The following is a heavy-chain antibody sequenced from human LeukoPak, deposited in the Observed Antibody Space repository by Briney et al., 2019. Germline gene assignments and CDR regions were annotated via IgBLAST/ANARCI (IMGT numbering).Heavy chain of an antibody. CDR3: AAEVGNYVDY. D-gene: IGHD1-26*01. J-gene: IGHJ4*02. CDR2: IYYSGST. CDR1: GGSVSSGSYY. Sequence: SETLSLTCTVSGGSVSSGSYYWSWIRQPPGKGLEWIGYIYYSGSTNYNPSLKSRVTISVDTSKNQFSLKLSSVTAADTAVYYCAAEVGNYVDYWGQGTLVTVSS. V-gene: IGHV4-61*01.